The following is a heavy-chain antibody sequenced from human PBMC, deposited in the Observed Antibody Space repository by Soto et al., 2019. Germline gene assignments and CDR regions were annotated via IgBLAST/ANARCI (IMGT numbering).Heavy chain of an antibody. J-gene: IGHJ4*02. V-gene: IGHV1-18*01. CDR3: ASDATPVDY. Sequence: QVQLVQSGAEVKKPGASVKVSCKASGYTFTNYGISWVRQAPGQGLEWMGWISAYNGNTNYAQKLQGRVTMPTDTSTSTGYVELRRLRSDDTVVDSCASDATPVDYWGQGTLITVSS. CDR2: ISAYNGNT. D-gene: IGHD2-15*01. CDR1: GYTFTNYG.